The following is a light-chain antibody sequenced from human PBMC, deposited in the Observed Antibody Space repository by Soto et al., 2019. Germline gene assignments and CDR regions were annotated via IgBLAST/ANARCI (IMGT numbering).Light chain of an antibody. CDR2: HAS. Sequence: EIVLTQSPGTLSLSPGERATLSCRASQSVMGSYLAWYQQKPGQAPCLLIFHASTRATGIPDRFSGSGSGTDFTLTVSRLEPEDSAVYYCHQYGSSPFTFGPGTKVDIK. CDR3: HQYGSSPFT. J-gene: IGKJ3*01. CDR1: QSVMGSY. V-gene: IGKV3-20*01.